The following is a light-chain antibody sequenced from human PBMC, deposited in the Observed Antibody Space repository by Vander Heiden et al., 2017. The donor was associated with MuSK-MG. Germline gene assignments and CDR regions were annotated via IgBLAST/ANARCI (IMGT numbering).Light chain of an antibody. V-gene: IGKV3-20*01. Sequence: DIVLTQSPGTLYLSPGERATLSCRASQSIGDSSLAWYQQKVGQAPRLLIYGAFTRAFGIPDRFSGGGSGTDFTLVINKLEPEDFAMYYCQQYGGPPLTFGGGTEIQIK. J-gene: IGKJ4*01. CDR2: GAF. CDR1: QSIGDSS. CDR3: QQYGGPPLT.